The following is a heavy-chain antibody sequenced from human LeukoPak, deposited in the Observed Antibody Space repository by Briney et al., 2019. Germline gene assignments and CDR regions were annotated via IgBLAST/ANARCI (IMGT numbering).Heavy chain of an antibody. Sequence: SETLSLTCAVYGVSFSGYYWSWIRQPPGKGLEWIGEINHSGSTNYNPSLKSRVTISVDTSKNQFSLKLSSVTAADTAVYYCARAAHSYGVAYWGQGTLVTVSS. D-gene: IGHD5-18*01. V-gene: IGHV4-34*01. J-gene: IGHJ4*02. CDR1: GVSFSGYY. CDR3: ARAAHSYGVAY. CDR2: INHSGST.